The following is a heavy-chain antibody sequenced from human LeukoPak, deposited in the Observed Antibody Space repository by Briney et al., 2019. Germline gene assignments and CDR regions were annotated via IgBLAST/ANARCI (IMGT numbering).Heavy chain of an antibody. CDR1: GYTFTSYG. V-gene: IGHV1-18*01. D-gene: IGHD1-14*01. CDR2: ISAYNGNT. CDR3: ARDLTRNPEGY. J-gene: IGHJ4*02. Sequence: ASVKVSCKASGYTFTSYGISWVRQAPGQGLEWMGWISAYNGNTNYAQKLQDRVTMTTDTSTSTAYMELRSLRSDDTAVYNCARDLTRNPEGYWGQGTLVTVSS.